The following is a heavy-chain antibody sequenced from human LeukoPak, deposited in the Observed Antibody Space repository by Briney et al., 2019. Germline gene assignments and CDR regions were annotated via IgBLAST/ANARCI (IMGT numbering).Heavy chain of an antibody. V-gene: IGHV4-34*01. J-gene: IGHJ4*02. D-gene: IGHD5-12*01. CDR1: GGSFSGYY. Sequence: PSETLSLTCAVYGGSFSGYYWSWIRQPPGKGLEWIGEINHSGSTNYNPSLKSRVTISVDTSKNQFSLKLASVTAADTALYYCARRVTTRLPFRDWGQGTLVTVSS. CDR2: INHSGST. CDR3: ARRVTTRLPFRD.